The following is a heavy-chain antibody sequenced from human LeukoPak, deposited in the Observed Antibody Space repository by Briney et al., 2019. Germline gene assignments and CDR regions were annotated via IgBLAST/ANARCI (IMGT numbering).Heavy chain of an antibody. CDR1: GFTFSSYA. V-gene: IGHV3-23*01. CDR3: AKASYDSSGYYYGRYYFDY. J-gene: IGHJ4*02. Sequence: PGGSLRLSCAASGFTFSSYAMSWVRRAPGKGLEWVSAISGSGGSTYYADSVKGRFTISRDNSKNTLYLQMNSLRAEDTAVYYCAKASYDSSGYYYGRYYFDYWGQGTLVTVSS. CDR2: ISGSGGST. D-gene: IGHD3-22*01.